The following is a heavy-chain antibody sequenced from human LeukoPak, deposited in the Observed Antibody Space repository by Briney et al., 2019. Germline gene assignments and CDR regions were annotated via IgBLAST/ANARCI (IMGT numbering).Heavy chain of an antibody. Sequence: GGSLRLSCAASVFTFDDYAMHWVRQAPGKGLEWVSGITWNSDNIEYADSVRGGFTISRDNAMNSLYLQMNSLRAEDMALYYCAKGGGGRLIYYYDMDVSGKGATVTVSS. CDR2: ITWNSDNI. CDR3: AKGGGGRLIYYYDMDV. V-gene: IGHV3-9*03. CDR1: VFTFDDYA. D-gene: IGHD3-16*01. J-gene: IGHJ6*03.